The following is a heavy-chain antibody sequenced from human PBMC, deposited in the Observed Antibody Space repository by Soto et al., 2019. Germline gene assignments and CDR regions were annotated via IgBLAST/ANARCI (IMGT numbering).Heavy chain of an antibody. CDR3: ARRDRSGFSYWLDT. CDR1: GGSISSGDYY. CDR2: IYFSGTT. V-gene: IGHV4-31*03. D-gene: IGHD3-22*01. J-gene: IGHJ5*02. Sequence: SETLSLTCTVSGGSISSGDYYWSWIRQHPGKGLEWIGTIYFSGTTYYNPSLKSRVTISVDTSKSQFSLKLSAVTAADTAVYYCARRDRSGFSYWLDTWGQGTLVTVSS.